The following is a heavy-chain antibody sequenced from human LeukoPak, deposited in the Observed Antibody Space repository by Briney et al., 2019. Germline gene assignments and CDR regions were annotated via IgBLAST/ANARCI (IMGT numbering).Heavy chain of an antibody. Sequence: GGSLRLSCAASGFTFSSYWMSWVRQAPGKGLEWVANIKQDGSAKDYVDSVKGRFTISRENAKNSLYLQMNSLRVDDTAIYYCARVYQSTSGRAIDYWGQGTLVTVSS. V-gene: IGHV3-7*01. J-gene: IGHJ4*02. CDR1: GFTFSSYW. D-gene: IGHD2-2*01. CDR2: IKQDGSAK. CDR3: ARVYQSTSGRAIDY.